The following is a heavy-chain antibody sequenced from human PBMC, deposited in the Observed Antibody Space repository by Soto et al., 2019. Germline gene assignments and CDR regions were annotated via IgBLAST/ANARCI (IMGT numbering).Heavy chain of an antibody. J-gene: IGHJ6*02. CDR2: ISGSGGST. Sequence: GGSLRLSCAASGFTFSSYAMSWVRQAPGKGLEWVSAISGSGGSTYYADSGKCRVTISRDNSKNTLYVQMKSLKAQGTGIYYCASPDYDFWSGGSYYYYYGMDVWGQGTTVTVSS. D-gene: IGHD3-3*01. CDR3: ASPDYDFWSGGSYYYYYGMDV. CDR1: GFTFSSYA. V-gene: IGHV3-23*01.